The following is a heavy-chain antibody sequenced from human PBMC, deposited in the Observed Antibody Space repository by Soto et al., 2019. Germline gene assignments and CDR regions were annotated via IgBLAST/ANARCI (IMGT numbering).Heavy chain of an antibody. CDR1: GDSVTRSNW. V-gene: IGHV4-4*02. Sequence: SETLSLTCAVSGDSVTRSNWWSWVRQSPGKGLEWIGEIYHSGNTKYNPSLKSRVTISVDKSKSQFSLTLTSVTAADAAVYYCATSGWSEDFYYYYGMDVWGQGTTVTVSS. J-gene: IGHJ6*02. D-gene: IGHD6-19*01. CDR2: IYHSGNT. CDR3: ATSGWSEDFYYYYGMDV.